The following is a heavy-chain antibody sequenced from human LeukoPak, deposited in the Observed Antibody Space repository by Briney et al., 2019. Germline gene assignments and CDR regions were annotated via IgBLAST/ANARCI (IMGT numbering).Heavy chain of an antibody. V-gene: IGHV4-59*04. CDR1: GGSISGYY. CDR3: ARQGGSYYTPFDS. D-gene: IGHD1-26*01. Sequence: KASETLSLTCTVSGGSISGYYWSWIRQPPGKGLEWIGNIYYSGSTYYNPSLRSRVTISVDTSKNQFSLKLNSVTAADTAVYYCARQGGSYYTPFDSWGQGTLVTVSS. CDR2: IYYSGST. J-gene: IGHJ4*02.